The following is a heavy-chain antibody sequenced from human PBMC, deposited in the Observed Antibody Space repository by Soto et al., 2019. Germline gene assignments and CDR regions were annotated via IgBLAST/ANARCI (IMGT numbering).Heavy chain of an antibody. V-gene: IGHV3-23*01. J-gene: IGHJ4*02. D-gene: IGHD3-22*01. CDR1: GFTFSTYA. CDR3: GSAAFKTMIIVVMPDY. CDR2: ISTSGGST. Sequence: EVQLLESGGGLVQPGGSLRLSCAASGFTFSTYAMSWVRQAPGKGLEWVSAISTSGGSTYYADSVKGRFTISRDNSKNTLYLQMNSLRAEDTAVYYCGSAAFKTMIIVVMPDYWGQGTLVTVSS.